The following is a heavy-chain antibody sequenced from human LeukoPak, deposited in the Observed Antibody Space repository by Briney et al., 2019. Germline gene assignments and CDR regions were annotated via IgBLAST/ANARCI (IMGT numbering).Heavy chain of an antibody. J-gene: IGHJ6*03. Sequence: GGSLRLSCAASGFTFSSYSMNWVRQAPGKGLEWVSSISSSSSYIYYGDSVKGRFTISRDNAKNSLYLQMNSLRAEDTAVYYCARTTDNYYYYYMDVWGKGTTVTVSS. CDR2: ISSSSSYI. CDR3: ARTTDNYYYYYMDV. CDR1: GFTFSSYS. D-gene: IGHD4-17*01. V-gene: IGHV3-21*01.